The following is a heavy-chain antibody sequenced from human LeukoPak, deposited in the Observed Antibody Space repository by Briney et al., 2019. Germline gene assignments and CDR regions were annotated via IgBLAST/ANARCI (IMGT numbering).Heavy chain of an antibody. CDR3: ERISIFGVVPNSFDP. J-gene: IGHJ5*02. CDR1: GCAISSSY. V-gene: IGHV4-59*01. D-gene: IGHD3-3*01. CDR2: IYYSGST. Sequence: SETLSLTSTVSGCAISSSYWSLIRQPPGKGLEWIGYIYYSGSTNYNPSLKSRVTISVDTSKNQFSLRLSSVTAADTAVYYYERISIFGVVPNSFDPWGQGTLVTVSS.